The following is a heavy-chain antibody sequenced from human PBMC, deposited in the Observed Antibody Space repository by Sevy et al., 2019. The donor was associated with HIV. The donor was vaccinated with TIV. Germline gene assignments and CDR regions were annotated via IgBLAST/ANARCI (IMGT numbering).Heavy chain of an antibody. V-gene: IGHV1-2*06. CDR3: AREGAASDAFDI. CDR1: GYTFTGYY. CDR2: INPNNGGT. J-gene: IGHJ3*02. D-gene: IGHD6-13*01. Sequence: ASVKVSCKASGYTFTGYYMHWVRQAPGQGLEWMGRINPNNGGTNYAQKFQGRVTMNRDTSISTAYMELSRLRSDDTAVYYCAREGAASDAFDIWGQGTMVTVSS.